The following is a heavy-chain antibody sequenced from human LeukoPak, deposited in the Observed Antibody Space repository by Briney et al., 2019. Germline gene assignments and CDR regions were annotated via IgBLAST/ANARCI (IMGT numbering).Heavy chain of an antibody. CDR1: GFTFSSYA. V-gene: IGHV3-30*04. CDR2: ISYDGSNK. D-gene: IGHD4-17*01. CDR3: ARAESNDYGDYEDYWYFDL. J-gene: IGHJ2*01. Sequence: GGSLRLSCAASGFTFSSYAMHWVRQAPGKGLEWVAVISYDGSNKYYADSVKGRFTISRDNSKNTLYLQMNSLRAEDTAVYYCARAESNDYGDYEDYWYFDLWGRGTLVTVSS.